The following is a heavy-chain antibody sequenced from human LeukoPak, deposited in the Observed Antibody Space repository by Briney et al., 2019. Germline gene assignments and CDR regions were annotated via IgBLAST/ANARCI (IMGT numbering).Heavy chain of an antibody. V-gene: IGHV4-39*01. CDR1: GGSISSSSYY. CDR3: ARQYNYFDAFDI. D-gene: IGHD1-1*01. CDR2: IYYSGST. Sequence: MSSETLSLTCTVSGGSISSSSYYWGWIRQPPGKGLEWIGSIYYSGSTYYNPSLKSRVTISVGTSKNQFSLKLSSVAAADTAVYYCARQYNYFDAFDIWGQGTMVTVSS. J-gene: IGHJ3*02.